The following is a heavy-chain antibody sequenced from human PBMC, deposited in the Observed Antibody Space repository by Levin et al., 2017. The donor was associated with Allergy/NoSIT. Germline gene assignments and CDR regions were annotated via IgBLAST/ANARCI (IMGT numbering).Heavy chain of an antibody. CDR3: VRRLNAYDI. Sequence: GASLRLSCLASGFSFSSSAMHWVRQAPGRRPEYVSSITSSGSNTYYADSVKGRFTISRDNFKNTLYLQMSNLRLEDTAVYYCVRRLNAYDIWGQGTMVTVSA. CDR2: ITSSGSNT. D-gene: IGHD2-21*02. CDR1: GFSFSSSA. J-gene: IGHJ3*02. V-gene: IGHV3-64D*06.